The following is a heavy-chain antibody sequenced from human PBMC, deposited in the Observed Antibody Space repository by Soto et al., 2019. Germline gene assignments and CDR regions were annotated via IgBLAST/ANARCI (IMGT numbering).Heavy chain of an antibody. J-gene: IGHJ4*02. V-gene: IGHV4-39*07. D-gene: IGHD1-26*01. CDR3: ARGLITGSQYSGGWYYFDS. CDR1: GGSISSSTYY. Sequence: SETLSLTCTVSGGSISSSTYYWGWMRQPPGKGLEWIASFFIGGNTYYNPSLKSRVTISVHTSNSQFSLELSSVTAADTAVYYCARGLITGSQYSGGWYYFDSWGQGTQVTVS. CDR2: FFIGGNT.